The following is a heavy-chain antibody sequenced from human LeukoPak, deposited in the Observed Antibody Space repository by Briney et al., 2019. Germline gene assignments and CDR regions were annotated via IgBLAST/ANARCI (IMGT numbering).Heavy chain of an antibody. CDR1: GFSLSTSGMS. D-gene: IGHD4-23*01. V-gene: IGHV2-70*11. J-gene: IGHJ4*02. CDR2: IDWDDDK. Sequence: SGPALVKPTQTLTLTCTLSGFSLSTSGMSVSWIRQPPGKALEWLARIDWDDDKYYSTSLKTRLTISRDTSKNQVVLSMTNMDPVDTATYYCARIVVTQYYFDFWGQGTLVTVSS. CDR3: ARIVVTQYYFDF.